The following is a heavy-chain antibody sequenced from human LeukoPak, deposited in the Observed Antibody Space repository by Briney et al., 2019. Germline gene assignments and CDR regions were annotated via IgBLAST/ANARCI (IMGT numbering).Heavy chain of an antibody. CDR1: GYTFTVYY. CDR3: VTVKSAFDI. CDR2: SNPSSGDS. D-gene: IGHD3-16*02. V-gene: IGHV1-2*02. Sequence: ASVKVSCKASGYTFTVYYIHWVRQAPGQGLEWMGWSNPSSGDSKYAQKFQGRVTMTRDTSISTAYMELSRLRSDDTAVYYCVTVKSAFDIWGQGTMVTVSS. J-gene: IGHJ3*02.